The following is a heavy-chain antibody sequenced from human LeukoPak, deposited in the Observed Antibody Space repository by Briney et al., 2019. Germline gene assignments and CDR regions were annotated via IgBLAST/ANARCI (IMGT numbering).Heavy chain of an antibody. CDR3: ARALSSSWYPYYYYYGMDV. CDR2: ISSSGSTI. D-gene: IGHD6-13*01. V-gene: IGHV3-48*03. CDR1: GFTFSSYE. Sequence: GGSLRLSCAASGFTFSSYEMNWVRQAPGKGLEGVSYISSSGSTIYYADSVKGRFTISRDNAKNSLYLQMNSLRAEDTAVYYYARALSSSWYPYYYYYGMDVWGKGTTVTVSS. J-gene: IGHJ6*04.